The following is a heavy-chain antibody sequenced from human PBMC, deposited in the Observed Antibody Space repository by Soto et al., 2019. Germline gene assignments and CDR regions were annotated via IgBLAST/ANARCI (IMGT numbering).Heavy chain of an antibody. V-gene: IGHV5-51*01. CDR1: GYIFNNYW. J-gene: IGHJ4*02. Sequence: EVQLVQSGAEVKKPGESLRISCKVSGYIFNNYWIGWVRQMPGQGLEWMAIIFPGDSNIRYSPSFQGQVSISADQSISTVYLQWSSLKASDTAMYYCARLPMVDWLPHYFDYWGQGTLVTVSS. CDR3: ARLPMVDWLPHYFDY. CDR2: IFPGDSNI. D-gene: IGHD3-9*01.